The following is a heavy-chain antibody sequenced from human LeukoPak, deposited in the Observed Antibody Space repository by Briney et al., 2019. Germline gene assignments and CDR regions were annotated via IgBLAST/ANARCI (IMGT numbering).Heavy chain of an antibody. Sequence: GGSLRLSCAASGFTFSNYAMHWVRQAPGKGLEYVSGISSNGGSTFYASSVKGRFTISRDNSKNTLYLQMGSLRAEDMAVYYCARVEWEQLRWGIDYWGQGSLVTVSS. CDR3: ARVEWEQLRWGIDY. J-gene: IGHJ4*02. D-gene: IGHD1-26*01. CDR2: ISSNGGST. CDR1: GFTFSNYA. V-gene: IGHV3-64*01.